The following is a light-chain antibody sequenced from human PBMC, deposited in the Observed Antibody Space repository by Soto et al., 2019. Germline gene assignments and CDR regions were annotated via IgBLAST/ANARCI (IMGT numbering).Light chain of an antibody. V-gene: IGKV3-20*01. J-gene: IGKJ1*01. Sequence: EIVLTQSPGTLSLSPGERATPSCRASQSVSSSYFAWYQQKFGQAPRLLIYGTSNRATGIPDRFSGAGSGTDFTLTISRLEPEDFAVYYCQQYGNSPRTFGQGTKVDIK. CDR2: GTS. CDR3: QQYGNSPRT. CDR1: QSVSSSY.